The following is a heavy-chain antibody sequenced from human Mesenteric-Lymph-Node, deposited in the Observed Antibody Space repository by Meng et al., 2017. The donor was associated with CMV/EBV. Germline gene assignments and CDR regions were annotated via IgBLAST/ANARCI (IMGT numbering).Heavy chain of an antibody. Sequence: SSSSGGHYWIWVRQHPGKGLEWIGYIYYSGNTHYNPSLKSRVTISVDTSKNQFSLKLSSVTAADTAVYYCARGGDYVWGSYRLGFDYWGQGTLVTVSS. V-gene: IGHV4-31*02. J-gene: IGHJ4*02. CDR1: SSSSGGHY. CDR2: IYYSGNT. CDR3: ARGGDYVWGSYRLGFDY. D-gene: IGHD3-16*02.